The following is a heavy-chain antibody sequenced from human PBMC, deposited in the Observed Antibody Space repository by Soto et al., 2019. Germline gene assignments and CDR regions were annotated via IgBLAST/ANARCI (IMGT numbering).Heavy chain of an antibody. CDR3: AKDPQGYIPPS. CDR1: GYTFNSYA. V-gene: IGHV1-3*01. Sequence: ASVKVSCKASGYTFNSYAIHWVRQAPGQRLEWMGWINAGNGNTKYSQRFQTRVTITGDTSAITAYMELSSLRSEDTAVYYCAKDPQGYIPPSWGQGTLVTVSS. J-gene: IGHJ5*02. D-gene: IGHD6-13*01. CDR2: INAGNGNT.